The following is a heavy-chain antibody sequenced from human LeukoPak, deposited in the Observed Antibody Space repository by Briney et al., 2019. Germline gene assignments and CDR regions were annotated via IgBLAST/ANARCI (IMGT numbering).Heavy chain of an antibody. CDR2: VNSDGSST. D-gene: IGHD3-22*01. CDR1: GFTFSSYW. J-gene: IGHJ5*02. V-gene: IGHV3-74*01. CDR3: ARDGDAWYYYDSSGQRFDP. Sequence: LAGGSLRLSCAASGFTFSSYWMHWVRQAPGKGLVRVSRVNSDGSSTSYADSVKGRFTISRANAKNTLYLQMNSLRAEDTAVYYCARDGDAWYYYDSSGQRFDPCGQGTLVNVSS.